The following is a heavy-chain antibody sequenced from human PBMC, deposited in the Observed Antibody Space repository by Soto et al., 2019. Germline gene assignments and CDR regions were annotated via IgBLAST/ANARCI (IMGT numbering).Heavy chain of an antibody. J-gene: IGHJ6*02. Sequence: GGSLRLSCAASGFTFSSYAMHWVRQAPGKGLEWVAVISYDGSNKYYADSVKGRFTISRDNSKNTLYLQMNSLRAEDTAVYYCARAQTKHFSPDYGMDVWGQGTTVTVSS. CDR1: GFTFSSYA. CDR2: ISYDGSNK. CDR3: ARAQTKHFSPDYGMDV. V-gene: IGHV3-30-3*01. D-gene: IGHD3-3*02.